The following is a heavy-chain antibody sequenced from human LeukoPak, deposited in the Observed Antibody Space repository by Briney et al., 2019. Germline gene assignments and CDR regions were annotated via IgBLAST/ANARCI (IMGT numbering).Heavy chain of an antibody. D-gene: IGHD3-3*01. CDR1: GGSISNGDYY. CDR2: IYYSGST. V-gene: IGHV4-30-4*01. CDR3: ARGAVTIYDY. Sequence: SETLSLTCTVSGGSISNGDYYWSWIRQPPGKGLEWIGYIYYSGSTYYNPSLKSRVTISVDTSKNQFSLKLSSVTAADTAVYYCARGAVTIYDYWGQGTLVTVSS. J-gene: IGHJ4*02.